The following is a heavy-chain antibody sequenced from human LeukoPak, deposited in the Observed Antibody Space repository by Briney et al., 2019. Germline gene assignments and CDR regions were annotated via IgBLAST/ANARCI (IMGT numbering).Heavy chain of an antibody. J-gene: IGHJ5*02. D-gene: IGHD5-24*01. V-gene: IGHV3-30*18. CDR2: ISYDGSNK. CDR3: AKTARDTRNNWFDP. CDR1: GFTFSSYG. Sequence: GGSLRLSCSASGFTFSSYGMHWVRQAPGKGLEWVAVISYDGSNKYYADSVNGRFTITRDNSKNTLYLQMNSLRAEDTAAYYCAKTARDTRNNWFDPWGQGTLVTVSS.